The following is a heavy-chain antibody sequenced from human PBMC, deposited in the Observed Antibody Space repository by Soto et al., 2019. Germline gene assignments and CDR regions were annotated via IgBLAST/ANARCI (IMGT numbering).Heavy chain of an antibody. V-gene: IGHV4-34*01. D-gene: IGHD3-9*01. CDR3: ASQGLPYFDWSPTPLYYMDV. Sequence: SETLSLTCAVYGGSFSGYYWSWIRQHPGKGLEWIGEINHSGNTNYNPSLKSRVTISVDKSKNQFSLKLSSVTAADTAVYYCASQGLPYFDWSPTPLYYMDVWGKGTTVTVS. J-gene: IGHJ6*03. CDR2: INHSGNT. CDR1: GGSFSGYY.